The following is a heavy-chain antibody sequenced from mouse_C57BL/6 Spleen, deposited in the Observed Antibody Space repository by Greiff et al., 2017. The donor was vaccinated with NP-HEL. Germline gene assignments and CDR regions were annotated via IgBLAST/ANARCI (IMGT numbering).Heavy chain of an antibody. CDR2: INPGSGGT. D-gene: IGHD6-1*01. V-gene: IGHV1-54*01. Sequence: QVQLQQSGAELVRPGTSVKVSCKASGYAFTNYLIEWVKQRPGQGLEWIGVINPGSGGTNYNEKFKGKATLTADKSSSTAYMQLSSLTSEDSAVYFCARRVTAPLAMDYWGQGTSVTVSS. CDR1: GYAFTNYL. CDR3: ARRVTAPLAMDY. J-gene: IGHJ4*01.